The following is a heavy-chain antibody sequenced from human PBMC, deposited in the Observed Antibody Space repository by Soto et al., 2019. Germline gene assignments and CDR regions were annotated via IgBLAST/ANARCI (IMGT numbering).Heavy chain of an antibody. CDR3: ARSSAVAGSRFDY. CDR1: GFTFSSYT. D-gene: IGHD6-19*01. CDR2: LSSSSTYI. Sequence: EVQLVESGGGLVKPGGSLRLSCAASGFTFSSYTMNWVRQAPGKGLEWVSSLSSSSTYIYYADSVKGRFTISRDNAKNSLYLQMNSLRAEDTAVYYCARSSAVAGSRFDYWGQGTLVTVSS. J-gene: IGHJ4*02. V-gene: IGHV3-21*01.